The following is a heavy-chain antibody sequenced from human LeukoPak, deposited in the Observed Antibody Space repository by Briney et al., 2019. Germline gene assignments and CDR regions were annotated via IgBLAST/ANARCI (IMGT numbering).Heavy chain of an antibody. CDR1: GYTFTGYY. CDR2: INPNSGGT. D-gene: IGHD3-22*01. CDR3: ARDFSYDSSGYPDY. V-gene: IGHV1-2*02. J-gene: IGHJ4*02. Sequence: ASVKVSCKASGYTFTGYYMHWVRQAPGQGLEWMGWINPNSGGTNYAQKFQGRVTMTRDTSISTAYMELSRLRSDDTAVYYCARDFSYDSSGYPDYWGQGTLVTVSS.